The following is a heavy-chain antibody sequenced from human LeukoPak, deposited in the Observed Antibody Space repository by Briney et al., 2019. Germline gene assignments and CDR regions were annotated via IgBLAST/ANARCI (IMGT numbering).Heavy chain of an antibody. CDR1: GFTFSSYG. V-gene: IGHV3-21*01. CDR3: ARDPTSSWETAFDI. J-gene: IGHJ3*02. D-gene: IGHD1-26*01. CDR2: ISSGTSYI. Sequence: GGSLRLSCAASGFTFSSYGMSWVRQAPGKGLEWFSSISSGTSYIYYADSVKGRFTISRDNAKDSLYLQMNSLRAEDTAVYYCARDPTSSWETAFDIWGQGAMVTVSS.